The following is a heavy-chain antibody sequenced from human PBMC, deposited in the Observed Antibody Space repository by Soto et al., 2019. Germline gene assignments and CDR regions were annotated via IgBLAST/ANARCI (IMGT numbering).Heavy chain of an antibody. CDR3: ARHYSSDPFDY. D-gene: IGHD2-21*01. V-gene: IGHV4-59*08. Sequence: SETLSLTCPVSGASISNYYWSWIRQPPGKELEWIGHISYSGYPDYNPSLNSRVTISADTSKNQFSMKLTSVTAADTAVYYCARHYSSDPFDYWGQGTLVTVSS. J-gene: IGHJ4*02. CDR2: ISYSGYP. CDR1: GASISNYY.